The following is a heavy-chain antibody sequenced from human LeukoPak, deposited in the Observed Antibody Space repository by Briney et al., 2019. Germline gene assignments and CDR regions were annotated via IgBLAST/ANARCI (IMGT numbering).Heavy chain of an antibody. Sequence: GGSLRLSCAASGFTFSSYAMHWVRQAPGKGLEWVAVISYDGSNKYYADSVKGRFTISRDNSKNTLYLQMNSLRAEDTAVYYCARGAEPPDYWGQGTLVTVSS. J-gene: IGHJ4*02. CDR2: ISYDGSNK. V-gene: IGHV3-30-3*01. CDR3: ARGAEPPDY. CDR1: GFTFSSYA.